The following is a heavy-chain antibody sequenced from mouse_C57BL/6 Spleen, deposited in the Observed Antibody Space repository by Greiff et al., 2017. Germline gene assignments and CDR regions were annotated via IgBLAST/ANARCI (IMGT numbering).Heavy chain of an antibody. D-gene: IGHD1-1*01. CDR2: IDPNSGGT. V-gene: IGHV1-72*01. CDR3: AGGDYYGSRGGWFAY. CDR1: GYTFTSYW. J-gene: IGHJ3*01. Sequence: VQLQQPGAELVKPGASVKLSCKASGYTFTSYWMHWVKQRPGRGLEWIGRIDPNSGGTKYNEKFKSKATLTVDKPSSTAYMQLSSLTSEDSAVYYCAGGDYYGSRGGWFAYWGQGTLVTVSA.